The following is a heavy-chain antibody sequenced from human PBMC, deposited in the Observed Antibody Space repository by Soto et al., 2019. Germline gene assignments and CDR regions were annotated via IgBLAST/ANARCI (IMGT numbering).Heavy chain of an antibody. CDR1: GGSISSYY. J-gene: IGHJ4*02. D-gene: IGHD4-4*01. CDR3: ARTRDTVTTTNFEY. CDR2: IYYSGST. V-gene: IGHV4-59*01. Sequence: QVQLQESGPGLVKPSETLSLTCTVSGGSISSYYWSWIRQPPGKGPEWIGYIYYSGSTNYNPSLKSRVTISVDTSKSHFSIKLSSVTAAHTAVYYCARTRDTVTTTNFEYWGQGTLVTVSS.